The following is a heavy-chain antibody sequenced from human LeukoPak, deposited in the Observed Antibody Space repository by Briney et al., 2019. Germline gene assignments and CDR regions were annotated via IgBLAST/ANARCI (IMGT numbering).Heavy chain of an antibody. V-gene: IGHV3-23*01. D-gene: IGHD2-2*02. CDR3: AGYNCSSTRCYTGGFDY. J-gene: IGHJ4*02. Sequence: GGSLRLSCAASGFTFSSYAMSWVHQAPGRGLEWVSAIIGSGGSTYYADSVKGRFTISRDSSKNTLYLQMNSLRAEDTAVYYCAGYNCSSTRCYTGGFDYWGQGTLVTVSS. CDR1: GFTFSSYA. CDR2: IIGSGGST.